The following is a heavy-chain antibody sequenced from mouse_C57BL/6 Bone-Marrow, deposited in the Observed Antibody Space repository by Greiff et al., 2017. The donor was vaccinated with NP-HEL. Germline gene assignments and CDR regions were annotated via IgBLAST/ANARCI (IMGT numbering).Heavy chain of an antibody. CDR2: IYPGSGST. V-gene: IGHV1-55*01. Sequence: VQLQQPGAELVKPGASVKMSCKASGYTFTSYWITWVKQRPGQGLEWIGDIYPGSGSTNYNEKFKSKATLTVDTSSSTAYMQLSSLTSEDSAVYYCASVYYGSSEGWYFDVWGTGTTVTVSS. CDR1: GYTFTSYW. CDR3: ASVYYGSSEGWYFDV. D-gene: IGHD1-1*01. J-gene: IGHJ1*03.